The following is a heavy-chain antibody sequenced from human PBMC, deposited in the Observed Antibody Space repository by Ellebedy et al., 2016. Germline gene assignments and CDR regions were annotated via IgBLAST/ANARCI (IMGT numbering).Heavy chain of an antibody. V-gene: IGHV3-53*01. J-gene: IGHJ6*02. CDR1: GFTVSSNY. D-gene: IGHD1-14*01. Sequence: GESLKISXAASGFTVSSNYMSWVRQAPGKGLEWVSVIYSGGSTYYADSVKGRFTISRDNSKNTLYLQMNSLRAEDTAVYYCANHLPLGESPYYYYYGMDVWGQGTTVTVSS. CDR3: ANHLPLGESPYYYYYGMDV. CDR2: IYSGGST.